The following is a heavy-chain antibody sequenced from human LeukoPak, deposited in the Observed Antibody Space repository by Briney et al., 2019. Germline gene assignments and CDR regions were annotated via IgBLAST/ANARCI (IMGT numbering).Heavy chain of an antibody. CDR1: GCSISSYY. J-gene: IGHJ4*02. CDR2: IYYSGST. Sequence: ASETLSLTCTVSGCSISSYYWNWIRQPPGKGLEWIGYIYYSGSTTYNPSLKSRVTISVDTSKNHVSLKRSSVTAADTAVYYCARSSGYDIDYWGQGTLVTVSS. D-gene: IGHD5-12*01. CDR3: ARSSGYDIDY. V-gene: IGHV4-59*01.